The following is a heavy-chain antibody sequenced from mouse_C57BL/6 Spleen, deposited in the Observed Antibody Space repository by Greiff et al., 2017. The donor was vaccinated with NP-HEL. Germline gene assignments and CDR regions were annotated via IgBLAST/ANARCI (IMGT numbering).Heavy chain of an antibody. V-gene: IGHV1-82*01. CDR1: GYAFSSSW. CDR2: IYPGDGDT. CDR3: ARHGSRGRDY. Sequence: QVQLQQSGPELVKPGASVKISCKASGYAFSSSWMNWVKQRPGKGLEWIGRIYPGDGDTNYNGKFKGKATLTADKSSSTAYMQLSSLTSEDSAVYFCARHGSRGRDYWGQGTSVTVSS. J-gene: IGHJ4*01. D-gene: IGHD1-1*01.